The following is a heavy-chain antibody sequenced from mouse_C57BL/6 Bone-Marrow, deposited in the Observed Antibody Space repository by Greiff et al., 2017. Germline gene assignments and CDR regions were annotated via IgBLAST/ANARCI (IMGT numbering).Heavy chain of an antibody. D-gene: IGHD2-4*01. CDR1: GFSFNTYA. Sequence: EVQRVESGGGLVQPKGSLKLSCAASGFSFNTYAMNWVRQAPGKGLEWVARIRSKSNNYATYYADSVKDSVTISRDDSESMLYLQMNNLKTEDTAMYYGVRHTGYDYDGWFAYWGQGTLVTVSA. V-gene: IGHV10-1*01. CDR2: IRSKSNNYAT. J-gene: IGHJ3*01. CDR3: VRHTGYDYDGWFAY.